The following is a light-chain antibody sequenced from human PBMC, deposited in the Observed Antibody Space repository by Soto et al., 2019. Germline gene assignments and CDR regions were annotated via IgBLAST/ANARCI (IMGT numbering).Light chain of an antibody. Sequence: QSVLTQPPSVSGAPGQRVTISCTGSSSNIGAGYDVHWYQQLPGTAPKLLIYGNTNRPSWVPARFSGSKSGTSASLAITGLQAEDEADYYCQHYDNSLSGLLVFGGGTKLTVL. CDR1: SSNIGAGYD. J-gene: IGLJ2*01. CDR3: QHYDNSLSGLLV. CDR2: GNT. V-gene: IGLV1-40*01.